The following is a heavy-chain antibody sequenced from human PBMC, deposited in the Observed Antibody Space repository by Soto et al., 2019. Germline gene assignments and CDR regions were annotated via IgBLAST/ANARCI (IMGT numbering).Heavy chain of an antibody. Sequence: QVQLVQSGAEVKKPGSSVTVSCKASGGTFGNSAISWVRQAPGQGLEWMGGIMPIFPTPDYAQKFQGRVTINADESTSTAYRELTSLISEDTAVYYCARDKDRQQLGGNYYYGMDVWGQGTTVTV. J-gene: IGHJ6*02. CDR1: GGTFGNSA. CDR2: IMPIFPTP. CDR3: ARDKDRQQLGGNYYYGMDV. D-gene: IGHD1-1*01. V-gene: IGHV1-69*12.